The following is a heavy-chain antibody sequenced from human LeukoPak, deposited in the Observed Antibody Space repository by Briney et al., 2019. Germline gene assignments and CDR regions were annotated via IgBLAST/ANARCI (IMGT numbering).Heavy chain of an antibody. Sequence: GGSLRLSCVVSGFYFGSFWMTWVRQAPGKGLDWVANIKYDGSEIYYADSVKGRFTNSRDNANSSLYLQLNNLRVEDTALYYCARSYQLDYWGQGTLVTVSS. CDR3: ARSYQLDY. CDR1: GFYFGSFW. V-gene: IGHV3-7*01. D-gene: IGHD2-2*01. J-gene: IGHJ4*02. CDR2: IKYDGSEI.